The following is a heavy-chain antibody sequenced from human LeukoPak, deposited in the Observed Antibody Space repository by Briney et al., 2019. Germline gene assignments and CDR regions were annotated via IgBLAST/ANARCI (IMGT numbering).Heavy chain of an antibody. J-gene: IGHJ4*02. CDR2: IDYRGST. Sequence: SQTLSLTCTVSGGSVTTCGYFWTWIRQHPEKGLEYIGYIDYRGSTTYNPSLKSRVTISADTSKNQFSLKVTSVTAADTATYYCARHSHGDPQTYHFDIWGQGILVTVSS. CDR1: GGSVTTCGYF. CDR3: ARHSHGDPQTYHFDI. V-gene: IGHV4-31*03. D-gene: IGHD2-21*02.